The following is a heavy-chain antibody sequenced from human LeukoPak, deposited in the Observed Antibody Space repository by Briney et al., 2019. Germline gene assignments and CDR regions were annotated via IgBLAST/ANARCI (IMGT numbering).Heavy chain of an antibody. CDR3: AKDGVRYFDWLPPGIDY. Sequence: GGSLRLSCAASGFTFSSDAMSWVRQAPGKGLEWVSAISGSGGSTYYADSVKGRFTISRDNSKNTLYLQMNSLRAEDTAVYYCAKDGVRYFDWLPPGIDYWGQGTLVTVSS. J-gene: IGHJ4*02. V-gene: IGHV3-23*01. CDR2: ISGSGGST. D-gene: IGHD3-9*01. CDR1: GFTFSSDA.